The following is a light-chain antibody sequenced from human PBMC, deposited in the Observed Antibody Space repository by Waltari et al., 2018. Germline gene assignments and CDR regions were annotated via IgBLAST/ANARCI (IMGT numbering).Light chain of an antibody. CDR1: SSDVGGHKD. CDR2: EVS. J-gene: IGLJ2*01. CDR3: CSYAGSNNFAV. V-gene: IGLV2-8*01. Sequence: QSALTQPPSASGSPGKSVTIPCTGTSSDVGGHKDVSWYQQHPGKAPKLMIYEVSKRPSGVPDRFSGSKSGNTASLTVSGLQAEDEADYYCCSYAGSNNFAVFGGGTKLTVL.